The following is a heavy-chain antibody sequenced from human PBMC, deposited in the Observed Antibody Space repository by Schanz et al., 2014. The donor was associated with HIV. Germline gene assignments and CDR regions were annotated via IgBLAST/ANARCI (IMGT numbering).Heavy chain of an antibody. D-gene: IGHD6-6*01. J-gene: IGHJ3*02. CDR1: GGTFRTFA. CDR2: IIPIFGTT. CDR3: ARGLGDSSSSEPFDI. Sequence: QVPLVQSGAEVKKPGSSVKVSCKTFGGTFRTFAISWVRQAPGQGLEWMGGIIPIFGTTNYAQKFQGRVTITADESTSTAYMELSSLRSEDTAVYYCARGLGDSSSSEPFDIWGQGTTVTVSS. V-gene: IGHV1-69*01.